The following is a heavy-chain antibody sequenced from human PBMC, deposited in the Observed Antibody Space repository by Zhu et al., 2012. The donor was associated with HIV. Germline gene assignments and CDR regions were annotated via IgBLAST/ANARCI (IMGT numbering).Heavy chain of an antibody. J-gene: IGHJ4*02. CDR1: GGSISSHY. CDR2: IHNSGST. Sequence: QVQLQESGPGLVKPSETLSLTCIVSGGSISSHYWMWIRQPPGKGLEWIGYIHNSGSTNYDPSLRGRVTISSDTSKNQFSLTLSSVTAADTAVYYCTRDIKGDGYSSFDFWGQGILVTVSS. V-gene: IGHV4-59*11. D-gene: IGHD5-24*01. CDR3: TRDIKGDGYSSFDF.